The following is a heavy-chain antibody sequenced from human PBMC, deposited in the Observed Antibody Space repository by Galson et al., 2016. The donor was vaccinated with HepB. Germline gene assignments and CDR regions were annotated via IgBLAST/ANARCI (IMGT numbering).Heavy chain of an antibody. Sequence: CAISGDSVSADSAAWNWIRQSPSRGLEWLGRTFYRFKWYNDYAVSVKSRITVNPDTSKNHFSLQLNSVTPDDTAVYYCARETYSGHAPISVYGMDVWGQGTTVTVSS. D-gene: IGHD5-12*01. CDR2: TFYRFKWYN. V-gene: IGHV6-1*01. CDR1: GDSVSADSAA. CDR3: ARETYSGHAPISVYGMDV. J-gene: IGHJ6*02.